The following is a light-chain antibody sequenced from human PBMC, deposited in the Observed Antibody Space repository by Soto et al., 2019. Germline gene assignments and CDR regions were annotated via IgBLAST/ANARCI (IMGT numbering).Light chain of an antibody. CDR1: QDINTY. Sequence: DIQLTQSPSFLSASVGDRVTITCRASQDINTYLAWYQQKPGKAPKLLIFAASTLQNGVPSRFSGSGSGTEFTVTITSLQPEAFATYYCQQRKSYPITFGQGTRLEIK. CDR3: QQRKSYPIT. J-gene: IGKJ5*01. CDR2: AAS. V-gene: IGKV1-9*01.